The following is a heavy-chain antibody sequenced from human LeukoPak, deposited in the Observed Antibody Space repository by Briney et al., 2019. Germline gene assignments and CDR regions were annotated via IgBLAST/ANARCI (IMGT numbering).Heavy chain of an antibody. J-gene: IGHJ4*02. CDR3: ARGGGRGDYNERYYFDF. V-gene: IGHV3-48*03. CDR1: GLTVSTYE. Sequence: GGSLRLSCAASGLTVSTYEMSCVRQAPGKGLEWVSYISSSGNAIFYSDSVEGRFTISRDNAKNSVHLQMNSLRAEDTAVYYCARGGGRGDYNERYYFDFWGQGALGTVSS. D-gene: IGHD3-22*01. CDR2: ISSSGNAI.